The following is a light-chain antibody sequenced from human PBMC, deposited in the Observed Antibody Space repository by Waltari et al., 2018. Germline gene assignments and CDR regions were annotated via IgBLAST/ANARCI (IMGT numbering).Light chain of an antibody. Sequence: QSVLTQPPSVSGAPGQRVTIPCTGSSSTIGAGYDVHWYQQFPGTGPKLLIYGNFNRPSGVPDRFSGSKSGTSASLAITGLQTEDEADYYCQSSDSNLSRVFGTGTKVTVL. V-gene: IGLV1-40*01. CDR3: QSSDSNLSRV. J-gene: IGLJ1*01. CDR1: SSTIGAGYD. CDR2: GNF.